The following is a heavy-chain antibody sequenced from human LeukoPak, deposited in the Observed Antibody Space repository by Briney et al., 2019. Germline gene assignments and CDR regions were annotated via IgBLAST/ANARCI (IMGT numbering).Heavy chain of an antibody. Sequence: ASVKVSCKASGYSFTDHHMHWVRQAPGQGLEWMGWIHPNSGGTNYAQKFQGRATMTRDTSISTVYMELSRLRSDDTAVYYCARGTFDPWGQGTLVTVSS. CDR3: ARGTFDP. CDR2: IHPNSGGT. V-gene: IGHV1-2*02. CDR1: GYSFTDHH. J-gene: IGHJ5*02.